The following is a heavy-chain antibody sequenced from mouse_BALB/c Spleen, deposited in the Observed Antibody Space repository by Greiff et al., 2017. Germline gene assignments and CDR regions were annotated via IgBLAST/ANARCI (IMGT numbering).Heavy chain of an antibody. CDR2: ISYSGST. CDR1: GYSITSDYA. V-gene: IGHV3-2*02. J-gene: IGHJ2*01. D-gene: IGHD3-3*01. CDR3: ARGGDHYYFDY. Sequence: DVKLVESGPGLVKPSQSLSLTCTVTGYSITSDYAWNWIRQFPGNKLEWMGYISYSGSTSYNPSLKSRISITRDTSKNQFFLQLNSVTTEDTATYYCARGGDHYYFDYWGQGTTLTVSS.